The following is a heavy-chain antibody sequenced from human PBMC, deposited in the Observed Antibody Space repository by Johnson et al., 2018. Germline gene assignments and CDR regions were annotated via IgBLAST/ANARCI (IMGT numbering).Heavy chain of an antibody. Sequence: QVQLVQSGGGVVQSGTSLRLSCVASGFIFSSYDMHWVRQVPGKGLEWVSVISFDGKVTYSADSIKGRLTISRDNSKNTVYLQMDSLRGDDTAIYYCANGPLFGSDIAEFHHWGQGTLVTVSS. D-gene: IGHD3-10*01. CDR3: ANGPLFGSDIAEFHH. CDR1: GFIFSSYD. J-gene: IGHJ1*01. V-gene: IGHV3-30*18. CDR2: ISFDGKVT.